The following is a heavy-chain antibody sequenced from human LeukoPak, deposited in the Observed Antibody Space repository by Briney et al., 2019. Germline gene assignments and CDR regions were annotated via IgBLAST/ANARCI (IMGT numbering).Heavy chain of an antibody. CDR1: GYSISSGYY. J-gene: IGHJ5*02. CDR3: ARHYSLNWFDP. Sequence: SETLSLTCAVSGYSISSGYYWGWIRQPPGKGLEWIGSIYHGGSTYYNPSLKSRVTTSVDTSKNQYSLKLSSVTAADTAVYYCARHYSLNWFDPWGQGTLVTVSS. V-gene: IGHV4-38-2*01. D-gene: IGHD2-21*01. CDR2: IYHGGST.